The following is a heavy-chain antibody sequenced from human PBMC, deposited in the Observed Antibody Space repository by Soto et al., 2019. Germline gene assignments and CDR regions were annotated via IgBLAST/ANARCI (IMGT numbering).Heavy chain of an antibody. CDR1: GFTFSDYY. D-gene: IGHD3-9*01. J-gene: IGHJ4*02. Sequence: QVQLVESGGGLVKPGGSLRLSCAASGFTFSDYYMSGIRQAPAKGLEWVSCISSSSSYTNYADSVKGRFTISRDNAKNSLYLQMNSLRAEDTAVYYCARPSSFFDSYYFAYWGQGTLVTVSS. CDR3: ARPSSFFDSYYFAY. V-gene: IGHV3-11*05. CDR2: ISSSSSYT.